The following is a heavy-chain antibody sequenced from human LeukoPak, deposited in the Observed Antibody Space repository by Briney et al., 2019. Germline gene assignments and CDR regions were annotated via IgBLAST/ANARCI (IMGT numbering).Heavy chain of an antibody. CDR3: ARDHSPKEMRTDY. Sequence: ASVKVSCKASGYTFTSYGISWVRQAPGQGLEWMGWISAYNGNTNYAQKLQGRVTMTTDTSTSTVYMELSSLRSEDTAVYYCARDHSPKEMRTDYWGQGTLVTVSS. J-gene: IGHJ4*02. V-gene: IGHV1-18*01. CDR2: ISAYNGNT. CDR1: GYTFTSYG. D-gene: IGHD5-24*01.